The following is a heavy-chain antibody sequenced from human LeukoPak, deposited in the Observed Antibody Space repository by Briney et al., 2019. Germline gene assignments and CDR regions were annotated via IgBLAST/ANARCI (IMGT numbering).Heavy chain of an antibody. CDR3: ARSEVTYYGSKNSLWPDAFDF. V-gene: IGHV4-4*09. Sequence: SETLSLTCTVSGASIISYYWSWIRQPPGKGLEWIGYIFNTGGTNYNPSLKSRVTISVDTSQMQFSLRLSSVTAADTAVYYCARSEVTYYGSKNSLWPDAFDFWGQGTVVTVSS. CDR1: GASIISYY. CDR2: IFNTGGT. D-gene: IGHD3-10*01. J-gene: IGHJ3*01.